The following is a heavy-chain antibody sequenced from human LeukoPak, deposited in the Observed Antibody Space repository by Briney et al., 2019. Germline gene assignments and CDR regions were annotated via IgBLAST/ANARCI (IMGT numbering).Heavy chain of an antibody. Sequence: PSETLSLTCAVYGGSFSGHYWTLIRQPPGKGLQWIGEVNDRGSTNYNPSLKSRLTISEDKSKKQFSLRLPSVTAADTAVYYCARGVVSGRFGDYYYYMDVWGKGTTVTVSS. CDR2: VNDRGST. CDR1: GGSFSGHY. V-gene: IGHV4-34*01. J-gene: IGHJ6*03. CDR3: ARGVVSGRFGDYYYYMDV. D-gene: IGHD3-16*01.